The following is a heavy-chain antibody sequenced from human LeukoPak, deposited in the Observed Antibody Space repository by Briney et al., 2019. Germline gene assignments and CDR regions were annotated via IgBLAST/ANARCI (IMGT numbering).Heavy chain of an antibody. CDR3: ASQSAYYDILTGLN. Sequence: SETLSLTCTVSGGSISSYYWSWIRQPPGKGLEWTGYIYYSGSTNYNPSLKSRVTISVDTSKNQFSLKLSSVTAADTAVYYCASQSAYYDILTGLNWGQGTMVTVSS. D-gene: IGHD3-9*01. V-gene: IGHV4-59*01. CDR2: IYYSGST. J-gene: IGHJ3*01. CDR1: GGSISSYY.